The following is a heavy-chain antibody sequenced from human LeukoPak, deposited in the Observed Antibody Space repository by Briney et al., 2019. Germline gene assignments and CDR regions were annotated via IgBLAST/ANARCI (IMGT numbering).Heavy chain of an antibody. CDR1: GFTFSSYG. J-gene: IGHJ6*02. V-gene: IGHV3-33*01. CDR3: ARDSVAAAGRRNQYYYGMDV. D-gene: IGHD6-13*01. CDR2: IWYDGSNK. Sequence: PGGSLRLSCAASGFTFSSYGMHWVRQAPGKGLEWVAVIWYDGSNKYYADSVKGRSTISRDNSKNTLYLQMNSLRAEDTAVYYCARDSVAAAGRRNQYYYGMDVWGQGTTVTVSS.